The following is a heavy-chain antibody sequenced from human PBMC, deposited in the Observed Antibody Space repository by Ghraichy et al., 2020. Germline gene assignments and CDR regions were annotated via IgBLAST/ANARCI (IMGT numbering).Heavy chain of an antibody. J-gene: IGHJ6*02. CDR2: IYYSGSA. CDR1: GGSISSYY. CDR3: ARDMVISNYYYGMAV. Sequence: SQTLSLTCTVSGGSISSYYWSWIRQPAGKGLEWIGYIYYSGSANYNPSLRSRVTISVDTSKNQFSLKLSSVTAADTAVYYCARDMVISNYYYGMAVWGQGTTDAVSS. V-gene: IGHV4-59*01. D-gene: IGHD3-22*01.